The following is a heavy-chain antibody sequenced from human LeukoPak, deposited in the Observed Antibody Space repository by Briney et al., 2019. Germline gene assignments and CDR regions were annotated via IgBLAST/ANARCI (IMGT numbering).Heavy chain of an antibody. J-gene: IGHJ4*02. Sequence: SETLSLTCTVSGGSINNYYWSWIRQPPGKGLEWIGYIYYSGSTNYNPSLKSRVTISVDTSKNQVSLKLNSVTAADTAVYYCARVKTGYFDYWGQGTLVTVSS. D-gene: IGHD1-14*01. CDR3: ARVKTGYFDY. V-gene: IGHV4-59*01. CDR1: GGSINNYY. CDR2: IYYSGST.